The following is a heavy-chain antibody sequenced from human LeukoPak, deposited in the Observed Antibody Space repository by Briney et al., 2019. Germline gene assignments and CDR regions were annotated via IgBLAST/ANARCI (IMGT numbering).Heavy chain of an antibody. CDR2: INPSGGST. D-gene: IGHD5-12*01. Sequence: ASVKVSCKASGYTFTSYYMHWVRQAPGQGLEWMGIINPSGGSTSYAQKFQGRVTMTRDMSTSTVYMELSSLRSEDTAVYYCAKDHGIVATISVDYFDYWGQGTLVTVSS. J-gene: IGHJ4*02. CDR3: AKDHGIVATISVDYFDY. CDR1: GYTFTSYY. V-gene: IGHV1-46*01.